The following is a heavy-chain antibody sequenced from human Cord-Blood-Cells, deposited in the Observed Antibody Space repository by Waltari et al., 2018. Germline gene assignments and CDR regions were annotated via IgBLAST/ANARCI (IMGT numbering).Heavy chain of an antibody. D-gene: IGHD2-2*01. CDR3: ARVFCSSTSCFDAFDI. CDR2: MNPNSGNT. V-gene: IGHV1-8*01. Sequence: QVQLVQSGAEVKKPAASVKVSCKASAYTFTSYDINWVRLATGQGLEWMGWMNPNSGNTGYAQKFQGRVTMTRNTSISTAYMELSSLRSEDTAVYYCARVFCSSTSCFDAFDIWGQGTMVTVSS. CDR1: AYTFTSYD. J-gene: IGHJ3*02.